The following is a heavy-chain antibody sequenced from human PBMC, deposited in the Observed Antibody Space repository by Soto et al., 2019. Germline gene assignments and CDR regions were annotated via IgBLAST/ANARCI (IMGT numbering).Heavy chain of an antibody. CDR1: GGSISSYY. J-gene: IGHJ4*02. CDR3: AREYSSGWFFDY. Sequence: QVQLQESGPGLVKPSETLSLTCTVSGGSISSYYWSWVRQPPGKGLEWIGYIYYSGSTKYNPSLKSRVTISVDTPKNQFSLKLSSVTAADTAVYYCAREYSSGWFFDYWGQGTLVTVSS. V-gene: IGHV4-59*01. CDR2: IYYSGST. D-gene: IGHD6-19*01.